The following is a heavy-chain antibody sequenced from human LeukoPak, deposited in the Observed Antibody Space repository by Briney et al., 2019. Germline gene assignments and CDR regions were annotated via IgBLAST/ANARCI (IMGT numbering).Heavy chain of an antibody. CDR1: GFTFSDDY. J-gene: IGHJ4*02. D-gene: IGHD2-2*01. V-gene: IGHV3-11*04. Sequence: GGSLRLSCAASGFTFSDDYMSWIRQAPEKGLEWLSYISGSGSAMYYADAVKGRFTISRDNAKNSLYLQTNSLRVEDTALYYCARQHRYCSPATCSLKHFYLWGQGTLVTVSS. CDR3: ARQHRYCSPATCSLKHFYL. CDR2: ISGSGSAM.